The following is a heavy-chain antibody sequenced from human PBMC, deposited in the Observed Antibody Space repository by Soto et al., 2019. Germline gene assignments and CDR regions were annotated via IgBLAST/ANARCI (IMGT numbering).Heavy chain of an antibody. V-gene: IGHV1-46*01. Sequence: GASLRVSCKPSEYTFTTYKMHWVRQAPGQGLEWMEIINPSGGSTSYAQKFQGRVTMTRDTSTSTVYMELSSLRSEDTAVYYCARGYGSGSYSDGTYYYYYGMDVWGQGTTVTVSS. J-gene: IGHJ6*02. CDR2: INPSGGST. D-gene: IGHD3-10*01. CDR3: ARGYGSGSYSDGTYYYYYGMDV. CDR1: EYTFTTYK.